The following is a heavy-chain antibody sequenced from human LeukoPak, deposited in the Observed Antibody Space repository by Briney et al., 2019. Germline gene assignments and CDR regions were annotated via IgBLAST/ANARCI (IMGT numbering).Heavy chain of an antibody. V-gene: IGHV3-48*03. D-gene: IGHD3-22*01. Sequence: AGGSLRLSCAASGFTFSSYEMNWVRQAPGKGLAWVSYISSSGTNIYYADSVKGRFTISRDNAKNSLFLQMNSLRAEDTAVYYCARDGDYYDSSVPFDCWGQGTLVTVPS. CDR2: ISSSGTNI. J-gene: IGHJ4*02. CDR3: ARDGDYYDSSVPFDC. CDR1: GFTFSSYE.